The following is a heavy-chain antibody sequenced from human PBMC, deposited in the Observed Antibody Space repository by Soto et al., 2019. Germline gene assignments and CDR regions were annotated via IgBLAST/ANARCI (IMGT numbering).Heavy chain of an antibody. CDR2: IYSGGYT. Sequence: EVQLVESGGGLIQPGGSLRLSCAVSGFTVSNNYMSWVRQAPGKGLEGVSVIYSGGYTAYGDSVKGRFTISRDNSKNNLYLKKNGRGADDTGVYYWAAQPGGGGYWGQGTLVTVSS. CDR1: GFTVSNNY. CDR3: AAQPGGGGY. V-gene: IGHV3-53*01. D-gene: IGHD3-10*01. J-gene: IGHJ4*02.